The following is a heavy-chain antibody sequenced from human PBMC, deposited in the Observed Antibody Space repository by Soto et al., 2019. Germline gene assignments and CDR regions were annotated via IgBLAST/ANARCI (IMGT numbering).Heavy chain of an antibody. CDR1: GGTFSSYA. CDR3: ARAPTVTNWFDP. V-gene: IGHV1-69*13. Sequence: SVKVSCKASGGTFSSYAISWVRQAPGQGLEWMGGIIPIFGTANYAQKFQGRVTITADESTSTAYMELSSLRSEDTAVYYCARAPTVTNWFDPWGQGTLVTVSS. J-gene: IGHJ5*02. D-gene: IGHD4-17*01. CDR2: IIPIFGTA.